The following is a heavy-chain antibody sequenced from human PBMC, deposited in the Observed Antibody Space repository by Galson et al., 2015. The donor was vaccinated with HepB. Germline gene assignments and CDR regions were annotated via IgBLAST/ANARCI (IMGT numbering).Heavy chain of an antibody. CDR2: ISYDGSNK. J-gene: IGHJ3*02. CDR1: GFTFSSYG. CDR3: AKGSDTAMVTSGLSNDAFDI. Sequence: SLRLSCAASGFTFSSYGMHWVRQAPGKGLEWVAVISYDGSNKYYADSVKGRFTISRDNSKNTLYLQMNSLRAEDTAVYYCAKGSDTAMVTSGLSNDAFDIWGQGTMVTVSS. D-gene: IGHD5-18*01. V-gene: IGHV3-30*18.